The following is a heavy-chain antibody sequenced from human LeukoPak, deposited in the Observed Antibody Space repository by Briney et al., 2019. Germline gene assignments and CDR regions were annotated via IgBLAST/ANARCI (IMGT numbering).Heavy chain of an antibody. V-gene: IGHV4-4*07. CDR2: VYASGSI. Sequence: SETLSLTCSVSGGSISNHYWSWIRQPAGKGLEWIGRVYASGSITYNPSLQSRVTMSMNTSKNQFSLNLTPVTAADTAIYYCARDSGTTGEVKFDPWGQGILVTVSS. D-gene: IGHD3-10*01. CDR1: GGSISNHY. J-gene: IGHJ5*02. CDR3: ARDSGTTGEVKFDP.